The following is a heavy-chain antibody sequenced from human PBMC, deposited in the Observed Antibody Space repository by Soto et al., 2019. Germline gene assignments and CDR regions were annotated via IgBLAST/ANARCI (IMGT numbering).Heavy chain of an antibody. Sequence: SETLSLTCTVSGGSISSSSYYWGWIRQPPGKGLEWIGSIYYSGSTYYNPSLKSRVTISVDTSKNQFSLKLSSVTAADTAVYYCARHGLSRGGDYDCWGQGTLVTVSS. CDR3: ARHGLSRGGDYDC. CDR1: GGSISSSSYY. D-gene: IGHD2-21*01. V-gene: IGHV4-39*01. J-gene: IGHJ4*02. CDR2: IYYSGST.